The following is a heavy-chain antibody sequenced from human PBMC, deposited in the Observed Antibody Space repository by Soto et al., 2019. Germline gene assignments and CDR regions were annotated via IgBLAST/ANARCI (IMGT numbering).Heavy chain of an antibody. J-gene: IGHJ1*01. CDR2: INTDGSVA. V-gene: IGHV3-74*03. D-gene: IGHD2-2*03. CDR3: LMDMHLWRLGS. CDR1: GLTFRSYW. Sequence: EVQLVESGGGLVQPGESLRLSCAASGLTFRSYWMHWVRQAPGKGLVWVSRINTDGSVAMYVDSVKGLFTISRDNAKKTLDVHRNSVRAEDKAVYSCLMDMHLWRLGSWGQGTLVTVSS.